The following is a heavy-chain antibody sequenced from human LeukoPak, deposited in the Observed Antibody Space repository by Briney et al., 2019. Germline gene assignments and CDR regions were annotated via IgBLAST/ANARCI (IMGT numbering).Heavy chain of an antibody. CDR3: ARRQLERRGPDAFDI. J-gene: IGHJ3*02. CDR2: IIPIFGTA. D-gene: IGHD1-1*01. V-gene: IGHV1-69*05. CDR1: GGTFSSYA. Sequence: SVKVSCNASGGTFSSYAISWVRQAPGQGLEWMGGIIPIFGTANYAQKFQGRVTITTDESTSTAYMELSSLRSEDTAVYYCARRQLERRGPDAFDIWGQGTMVTVSP.